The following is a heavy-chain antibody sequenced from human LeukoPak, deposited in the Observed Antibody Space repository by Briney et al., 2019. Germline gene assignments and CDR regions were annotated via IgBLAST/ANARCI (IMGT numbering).Heavy chain of an antibody. D-gene: IGHD6-19*01. CDR1: GYTFTSYG. CDR3: ARDLGGYDTWAWGAVAGAIDY. Sequence: ASVKVSCKASGYTFTSYGISWVRQAPGQGLEWMGWISAYNGNTNYAQKLQGRVTMTTDTSTSTAYMELRSLRSDDTAVYYCARDLGGYDTWAWGAVAGAIDYWGQGTLVTVSS. V-gene: IGHV1-18*01. CDR2: ISAYNGNT. J-gene: IGHJ4*02.